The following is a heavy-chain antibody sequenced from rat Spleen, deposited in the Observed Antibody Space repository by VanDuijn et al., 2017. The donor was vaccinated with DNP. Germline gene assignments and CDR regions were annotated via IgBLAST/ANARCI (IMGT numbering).Heavy chain of an antibody. Sequence: EVQLQESGSGLVKPSQSLSLTCSVTGYSITSNYWGWIRKFPGNKMEYIGHISYSGSTNYNPSLRSRISITRDTSKNHFFLHLISVTTDDTATYYCARWTRYFDYWGQGVMVTVSS. CDR3: ARWTRYFDY. J-gene: IGHJ2*01. CDR1: GYSITSNY. CDR2: ISYSGST. D-gene: IGHD1-7*01. V-gene: IGHV3-1*01.